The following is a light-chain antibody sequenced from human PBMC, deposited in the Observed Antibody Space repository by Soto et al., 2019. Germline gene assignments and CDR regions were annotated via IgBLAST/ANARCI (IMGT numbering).Light chain of an antibody. CDR2: GAS. V-gene: IGKV3-15*01. CDR1: RSIDTY. CDR3: QQYDAWPPGT. J-gene: IGKJ4*01. Sequence: DIVMTQSPAFQSASLGERVTLSCRASRSIDTYLAWFQHKLGQPPRLLIFGASTRAAGVPPRFSGGGSGTEFTLTIASLRSEDFAVYFCQQYDAWPPGTFGGGTKVDIK.